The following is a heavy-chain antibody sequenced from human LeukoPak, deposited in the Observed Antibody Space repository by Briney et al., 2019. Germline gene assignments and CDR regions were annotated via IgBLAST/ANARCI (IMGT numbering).Heavy chain of an antibody. CDR1: GFTFSSYG. CDR3: AREEPGDLGQAFHY. J-gene: IGHJ4*02. V-gene: IGHV3-30*03. D-gene: IGHD7-27*01. CDR2: ISYDGSNK. Sequence: GRSLRLSCAASGFTFSSYGMHWVRQAPGKGLEWVAVISYDGSNKYYADSVKGRFTISRDNSKNTLYLQMNSLRAEDTAVYYCAREEPGDLGQAFHYWGQGTLVTVSS.